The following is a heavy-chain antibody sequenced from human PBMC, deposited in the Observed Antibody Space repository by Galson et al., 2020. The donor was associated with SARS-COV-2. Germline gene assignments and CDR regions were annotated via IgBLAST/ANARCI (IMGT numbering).Heavy chain of an antibody. Sequence: QAGGSLRLSCEASGFTFSRDAMSWVRQAPGKGREWVSAISGSGGNAYYADSVKGRFTISRDNSKNTLYLQMSSLKAEDTAVYYCAKRRSMAVAGYDYYYGMDVWGQGTTVTVSS. J-gene: IGHJ6*02. CDR1: GFTFSRDA. CDR2: ISGSGGNA. CDR3: AKRRSMAVAGYDYYYGMDV. D-gene: IGHD6-19*01. V-gene: IGHV3-23*01.